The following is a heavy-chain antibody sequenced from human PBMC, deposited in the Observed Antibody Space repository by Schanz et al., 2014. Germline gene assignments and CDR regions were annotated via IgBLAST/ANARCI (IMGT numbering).Heavy chain of an antibody. V-gene: IGHV1-3*01. Sequence: QVQLVQSWAEVKGPGASVKVSCKASGYSFTPFPIHWVRQAPGQRLEWMGWINAGTGNTEYSQKFQGSVTITRDTLASTAYMEVSSLRSEDTAVYYCARSASSNSYCFDYWGQGTLVTVSS. CDR3: ARSASSNSYCFDY. CDR2: INAGTGNT. D-gene: IGHD6-13*01. CDR1: GYSFTPFP. J-gene: IGHJ4*02.